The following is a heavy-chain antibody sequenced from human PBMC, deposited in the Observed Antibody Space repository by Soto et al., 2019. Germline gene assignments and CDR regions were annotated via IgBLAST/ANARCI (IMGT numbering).Heavy chain of an antibody. Sequence: EMQLVESGGGLVQPGGSLRLSCVASGFTFNHYWMSWVRQAPGKGLEWVASIKQDGSEENYVDSVKGRFAISRDNAKNSLYLQMESLRSEDTALYYCARDLSPGNMLTGYLFLGGGNDNWGQGTLVTVSP. V-gene: IGHV3-7*01. CDR1: GFTFNHYW. D-gene: IGHD3-9*01. CDR2: IKQDGSEE. CDR3: ARDLSPGNMLTGYLFLGGGNDN. J-gene: IGHJ4*02.